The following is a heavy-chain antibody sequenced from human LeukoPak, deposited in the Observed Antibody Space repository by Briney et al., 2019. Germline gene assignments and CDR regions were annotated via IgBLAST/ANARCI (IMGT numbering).Heavy chain of an antibody. D-gene: IGHD2-15*01. CDR2: IYYSGST. CDR3: ARGTRIPGYCSGGSCFNWFDP. Sequence: SETLSLTCTVPGGSISSSSYYWGWIRQPPGKGLEWIGSIYYSGSTYYNPSLKSRVTISVDTSKNQFSLKLSSVTAADTAVYYCARGTRIPGYCSGGSCFNWFDPWGQGTLVTVSS. CDR1: GGSISSSSYY. J-gene: IGHJ5*02. V-gene: IGHV4-39*01.